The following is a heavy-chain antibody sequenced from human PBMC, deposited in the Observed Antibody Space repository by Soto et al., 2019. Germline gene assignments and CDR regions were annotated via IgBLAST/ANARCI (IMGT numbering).Heavy chain of an antibody. CDR1: GGTFSNYA. Sequence: QVQLVQSGAEVKKPGSSVKVSCKASGGTFSNYAISWVRQAPGQGLEWMGGIIPIFATANYAQKFQGRVTITADESTSTAYMVLSGLRSEDTAVYYCAIPRGARYYDILTGYFENWFDPWGQGTLVTVSS. J-gene: IGHJ5*02. D-gene: IGHD3-9*01. V-gene: IGHV1-69*01. CDR2: IIPIFATA. CDR3: AIPRGARYYDILTGYFENWFDP.